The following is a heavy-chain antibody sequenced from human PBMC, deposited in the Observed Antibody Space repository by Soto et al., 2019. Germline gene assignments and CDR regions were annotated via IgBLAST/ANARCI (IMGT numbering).Heavy chain of an antibody. J-gene: IGHJ4*02. CDR2: IHSDGSST. V-gene: IGHV3-74*01. CDR1: GFTFSRYW. CDR3: AKAAGDSGWYYFDF. Sequence: EVQLVESGGGLVQPGGSLRLSCAVSGFTFSRYWIHWVRQAPGKGLVWVSRIHSDGSSTSYAGSVKGRFSISRDNAKNTLDLQMNSLRVEDTAVYYCAKAAGDSGWYYFDFWGQGTLVTVSS. D-gene: IGHD6-19*01.